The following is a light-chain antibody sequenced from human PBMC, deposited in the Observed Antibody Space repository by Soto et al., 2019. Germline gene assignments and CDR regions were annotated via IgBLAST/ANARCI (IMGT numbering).Light chain of an antibody. V-gene: IGLV1-40*01. CDR1: SSNIGAGYD. J-gene: IGLJ1*01. CDR2: GNS. CDR3: PSYDSSLSASYV. Sequence: QGFLKLPPLVSGAPGQRFTISCTGSSSNIGAGYDVHWYQQLPGTAPKLLIYGNSNRPSGVPDRFSGSKSGTSASLAITGLQAEHEADYYCPSYDSSLSASYVFGTGTKSPS.